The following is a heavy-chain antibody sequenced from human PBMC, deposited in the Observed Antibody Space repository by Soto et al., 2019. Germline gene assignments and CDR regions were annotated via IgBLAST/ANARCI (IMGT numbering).Heavy chain of an antibody. V-gene: IGHV5-51*01. CDR1: GYSFTIYC. J-gene: IGHJ6*02. Sequence: GESLKSSGKGSGYSFTIYCIGWVLQRPRKGLEWMGIIYPGDSDTRYSPSFQGQVTISADKSISTAYLQWSSLKASDTAMYYCARPSRSGWHLTHYGMDVWGQGTTVTVSS. CDR3: ARPSRSGWHLTHYGMDV. CDR2: IYPGDSDT. D-gene: IGHD6-19*01.